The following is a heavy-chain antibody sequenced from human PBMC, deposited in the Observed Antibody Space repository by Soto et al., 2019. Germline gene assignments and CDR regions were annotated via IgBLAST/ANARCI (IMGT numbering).Heavy chain of an antibody. D-gene: IGHD3-10*01. J-gene: IGHJ6*02. CDR2: IIPILGIA. V-gene: IGHV1-69*02. CDR3: ARFRGSYGMTV. Sequence: QVQLVQSGAEVKKPGSSVKVSCKASGGTFSSYTISWVRQAPGQGLEWMARIIPILGIANYAQKFQGRVTIPGEKSTSTAYMERGSLRSEDTAFYSCARFRGSYGMTVWGQGTTVTVSS. CDR1: GGTFSSYT.